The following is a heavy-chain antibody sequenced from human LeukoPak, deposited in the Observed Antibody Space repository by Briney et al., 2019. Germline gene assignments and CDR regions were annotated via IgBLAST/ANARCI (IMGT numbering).Heavy chain of an antibody. CDR1: GFTFRSYA. D-gene: IGHD3-10*01. CDR2: IWYDGSSE. CDR3: ARDGALALIRGVVSKGKYYFDY. J-gene: IGHJ4*02. Sequence: GGSLRLSCATSGFTFRSYAMRWVRQAPGKGLEWVAVIWYDGSSEYYAESVKGRFTISRDNSKSTMYLQMNSLRDEDTGVYYCARDGALALIRGVVSKGKYYFDYWGQGSLVTVSS. V-gene: IGHV3-33*01.